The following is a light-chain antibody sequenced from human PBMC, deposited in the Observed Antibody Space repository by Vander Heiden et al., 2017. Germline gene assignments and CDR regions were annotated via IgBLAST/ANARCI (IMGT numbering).Light chain of an antibody. CDR2: GAS. Sequence: EIVLTQSPGTPSLSPGERATLSCTASQSVTNNFLAWYQQKPGQAPRLLIYGASNRATGIPDRFSGSGSGTDFTLTISRLEPEDFAVYYCQQYGSSPYTFDQGTKMEIK. CDR1: QSVTNNF. CDR3: QQYGSSPYT. J-gene: IGKJ2*01. V-gene: IGKV3-20*01.